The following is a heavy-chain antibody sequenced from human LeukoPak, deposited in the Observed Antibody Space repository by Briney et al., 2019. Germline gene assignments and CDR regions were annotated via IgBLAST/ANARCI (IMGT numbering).Heavy chain of an antibody. CDR1: GFTFSSYA. V-gene: IGHV3-23*01. CDR3: ARGIAVAGLDY. CDR2: ISGSGGST. Sequence: GGSLRLSCAASGFTFSSYAMSWVRQAPGKGLEWVSAISGSGGSTYYADSVKGRFTISRDNAKNSLYLQMNSLRAEDTAVYYCARGIAVAGLDYWGQGTLVTVSS. D-gene: IGHD6-19*01. J-gene: IGHJ4*02.